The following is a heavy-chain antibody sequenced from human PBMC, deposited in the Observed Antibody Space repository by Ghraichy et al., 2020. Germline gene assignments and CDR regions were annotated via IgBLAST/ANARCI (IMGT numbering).Heavy chain of an antibody. J-gene: IGHJ6*02. D-gene: IGHD6-19*01. CDR1: GGSISSYY. CDR3: ARSRPPWEQQWLVRVGNYGMDV. V-gene: IGHV4-59*01. CDR2: IYYSGST. Sequence: SETLSLTCTVSGGSISSYYWSWIRQPPGKGLEWIGYIYYSGSTNYNPSLKSRVTISVDTSKNQFSLKLSSVTAADTAVYYCARSRPPWEQQWLVRVGNYGMDVWGQGTTVTVSS.